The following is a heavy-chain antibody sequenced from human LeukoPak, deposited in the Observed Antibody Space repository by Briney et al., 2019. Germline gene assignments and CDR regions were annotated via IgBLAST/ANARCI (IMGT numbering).Heavy chain of an antibody. CDR2: IYPGDSDT. Sequence: GESLQISCKGSGYSFTSYWIGWVRPMPGKGLEWMGIIYPGDSDTRYSPSFQGQVTISADKSIRTAYLQWSSLKASDTAMYYCARGDNDILTGYYIHWGQGTLVTVSS. J-gene: IGHJ4*02. CDR1: GYSFTSYW. D-gene: IGHD3-9*01. CDR3: ARGDNDILTGYYIH. V-gene: IGHV5-51*01.